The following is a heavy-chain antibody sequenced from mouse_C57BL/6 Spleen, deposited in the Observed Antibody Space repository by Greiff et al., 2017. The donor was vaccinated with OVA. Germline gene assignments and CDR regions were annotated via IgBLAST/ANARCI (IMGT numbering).Heavy chain of an antibody. CDR2: IYPGGGYT. Sequence: VQLQQSGAELVRPGTSVKTSCKASGYTFTNYWIGWAKQRPGHGLEWIGDIYPGGGYTNYNEKFKGKATLTADKSSSTAYMQFSSLTSEDSAIYYCARSGGYDGLVYFDYWGQGTTLTVSS. CDR3: ARSGGYDGLVYFDY. V-gene: IGHV1-63*01. D-gene: IGHD2-2*01. J-gene: IGHJ2*01. CDR1: GYTFTNYW.